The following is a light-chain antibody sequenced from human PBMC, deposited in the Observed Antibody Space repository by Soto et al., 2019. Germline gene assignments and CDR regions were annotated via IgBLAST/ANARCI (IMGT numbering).Light chain of an antibody. CDR2: SSD. CDR1: SSNIGSNH. Sequence: QSVLTQPPSASGTPGQRVTISCSGSSSNIGSNHVYWYQQFPGMAPKLLMYSSDQRPTGVSNRFSGSKSGTSASLAISGLRSDDEADYYCSARDDSLSGVVFGGGTKLTVL. J-gene: IGLJ2*01. V-gene: IGLV1-47*01. CDR3: SARDDSLSGVV.